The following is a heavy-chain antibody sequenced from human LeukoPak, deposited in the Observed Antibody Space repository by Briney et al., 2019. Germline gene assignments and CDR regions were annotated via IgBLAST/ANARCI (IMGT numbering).Heavy chain of an antibody. J-gene: IGHJ5*02. CDR1: GYTFTSYG. D-gene: IGHD3-3*01. CDR2: ISAYNGNT. Sequence: ASVKVSCKASGYTFTSYGISWVRQAPGQGLEWMGWISAYNGNTKYAQKLQGRVTMTTDTSTSTAYMELRSLRSDDTAVYYCAREPSRYYDFWSGYQNNWFDPWGQGTLVTVSS. V-gene: IGHV1-18*01. CDR3: AREPSRYYDFWSGYQNNWFDP.